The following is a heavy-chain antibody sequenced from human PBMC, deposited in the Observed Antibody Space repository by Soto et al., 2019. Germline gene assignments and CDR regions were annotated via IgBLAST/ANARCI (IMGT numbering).Heavy chain of an antibody. D-gene: IGHD3-9*01. CDR2: IIPIFGTA. CDR3: AGRDILTGYSGYYYYYGMDV. J-gene: IGHJ6*02. CDR1: GGTFSSYA. V-gene: IGHV1-69*06. Sequence: ASVKVSCKASGGTFSSYAISWVRQAPGQGLEWMGGIIPIFGTANYAQKFQGRVTITADKSTSTAYMELSSLRSEDTAVYYCAGRDILTGYSGYYYYYGMDVWGQGTTVTVSS.